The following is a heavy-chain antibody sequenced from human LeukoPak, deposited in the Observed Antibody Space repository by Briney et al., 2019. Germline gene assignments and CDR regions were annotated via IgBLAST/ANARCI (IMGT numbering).Heavy chain of an antibody. Sequence: SETLSLTCTVSGGSISSSSYYWGWIRQPPGKGLEWIGSIYYSGSTYYNPSLKSRVTISVDTSKNQFSLKLSSVTAADTAVYYCARIVVVTAIRAHPAYYFDYWGQGTLVTVSS. J-gene: IGHJ4*02. CDR2: IYYSGST. CDR3: ARIVVVTAIRAHPAYYFDY. D-gene: IGHD2-21*02. CDR1: GGSISSSSYY. V-gene: IGHV4-39*07.